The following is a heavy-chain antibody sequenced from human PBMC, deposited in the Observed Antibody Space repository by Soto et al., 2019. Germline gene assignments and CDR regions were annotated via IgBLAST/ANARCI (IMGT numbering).Heavy chain of an antibody. CDR3: ARGDCSSTSCYTAGSYYYYCRDV. V-gene: IGHV1-69*13. Sequence: GASVKVSCKASGGTFSSYAISWVRQAPGQGLEWMGGIIPIFGTANYAQKFQGRVTITADESTSTAYMELSSLRSEDTAVYYCARGDCSSTSCYTAGSYYYYCRDVWGQRNTVIVSS. D-gene: IGHD2-2*02. CDR1: GGTFSSYA. CDR2: IIPIFGTA. J-gene: IGHJ6*02.